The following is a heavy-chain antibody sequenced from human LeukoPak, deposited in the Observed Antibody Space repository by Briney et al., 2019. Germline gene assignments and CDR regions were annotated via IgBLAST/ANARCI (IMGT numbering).Heavy chain of an antibody. Sequence: GGSLRLSCTASGFTFTDNGMHWVRQAPGKGLEWVAFIRYDGSNKYYADSVKGRFTISIDNSKNTLYLQMNRLRDEDTAVYYLENGDSNGRSTSIVDYWGQGTLVTVSS. D-gene: IGHD3-22*01. CDR1: GFTFTDNG. CDR3: ENGDSNGRSTSIVDY. CDR2: IRYDGSNK. J-gene: IGHJ4*02. V-gene: IGHV3-30*02.